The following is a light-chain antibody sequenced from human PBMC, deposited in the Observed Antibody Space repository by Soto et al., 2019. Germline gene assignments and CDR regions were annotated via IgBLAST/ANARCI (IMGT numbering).Light chain of an antibody. CDR2: GAS. Sequence: EIVMTQSPATLSVSPGERATLSCRASQSVSSDLAWYQQKPGQSPRLLLYGASNRATGIPARFSGSGSGTEFSLTISSLQSEDFAVYYCQRYDNWPLTFGGGTKVDI. CDR1: QSVSSD. V-gene: IGKV3-15*01. J-gene: IGKJ4*01. CDR3: QRYDNWPLT.